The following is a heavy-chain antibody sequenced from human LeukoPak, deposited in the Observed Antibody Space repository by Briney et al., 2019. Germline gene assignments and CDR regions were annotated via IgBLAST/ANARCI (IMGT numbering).Heavy chain of an antibody. CDR2: ISSNGGST. CDR3: ASGGYSYGPTYYYYMDV. V-gene: IGHV3-64*01. CDR1: GFTFSSYA. J-gene: IGHJ6*03. Sequence: GGSLRLSCAASGFTFSSYAMHWVRQAPGKGLEYVSAISSNGGSTYYANSVKGRFTISRDNSKNTLYLQMNSLRAEDTAVYYCASGGYSYGPTYYYYMDVWGKGTTVTVSS. D-gene: IGHD5-18*01.